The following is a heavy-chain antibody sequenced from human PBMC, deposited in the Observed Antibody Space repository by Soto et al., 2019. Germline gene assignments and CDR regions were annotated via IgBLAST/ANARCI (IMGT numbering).Heavy chain of an antibody. J-gene: IGHJ5*02. D-gene: IGHD2-2*01. CDR1: GFSLSPYD. V-gene: IGHV3-23*01. Sequence: GGSLRLSCVASGFSLSPYDMNWVRQAPGKGLEWVAGLTGSGDDTYYADSVKGRFTISRVNSKNILYLQMNNLRVDDTALYYCVRERKGYFDPWGQGTLVTVSS. CDR2: LTGSGDDT. CDR3: VRERKGYFDP.